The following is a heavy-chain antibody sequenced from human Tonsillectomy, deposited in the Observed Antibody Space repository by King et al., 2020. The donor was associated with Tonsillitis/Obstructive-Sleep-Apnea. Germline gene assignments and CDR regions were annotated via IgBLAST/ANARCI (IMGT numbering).Heavy chain of an antibody. CDR1: GYSFTSYW. CDR3: ARCSRGPHADYYYYYVDV. CDR2: IYPGDSDT. D-gene: IGHD3-10*02. J-gene: IGHJ6*03. Sequence: QLVQSGAEVKKPGESLKISCQGSGYSFTSYWIGWVRQMPGKGLEWMGFIYPGDSDTRYSPSFQGQVTISPDKSINTAYLQWSSLKATDTALHYCARCSRGPHADYYYYYVDVWGKGTTVTVSS. V-gene: IGHV5-51*01.